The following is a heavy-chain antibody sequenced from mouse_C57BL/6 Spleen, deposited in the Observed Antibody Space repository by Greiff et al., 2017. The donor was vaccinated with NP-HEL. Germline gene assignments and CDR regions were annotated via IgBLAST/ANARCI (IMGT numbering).Heavy chain of an antibody. J-gene: IGHJ4*01. CDR2: ISSGSSTI. CDR1: GFTFSDYG. Sequence: EVMLVESGGGLVKPGGSLKLSCAASGFTFSDYGMHWVRQAPEKGLEWVAYISSGSSTIYYADTVKGRFTISRDNAKNTLFLQMTSLRSEDTAMYYCASDDEYDGDYYAMDYWGQGTSVTVSS. CDR3: ASDDEYDGDYYAMDY. V-gene: IGHV5-17*01. D-gene: IGHD2-4*01.